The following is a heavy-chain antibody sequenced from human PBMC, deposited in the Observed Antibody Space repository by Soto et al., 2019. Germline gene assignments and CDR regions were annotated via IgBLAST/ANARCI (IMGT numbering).Heavy chain of an antibody. J-gene: IGHJ5*02. V-gene: IGHV4-4*09. D-gene: IGHD3-22*01. CDR3: ARAYYDRSGYAVDP. CDR2: IYKGGSI. CDR1: GGSISNDY. Sequence: PXXTLSLPCRVSGGSISNDYWPWILQPPGKGLEWIGYIYKGGSINYNPSLKSRVTISVDTSNNQFSLKLSSVTAADTAVYYCARAYYDRSGYAVDPWGQGTLVTVSS.